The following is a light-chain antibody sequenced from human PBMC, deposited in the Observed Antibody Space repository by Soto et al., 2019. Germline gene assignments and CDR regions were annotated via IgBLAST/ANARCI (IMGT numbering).Light chain of an antibody. CDR2: GAS. J-gene: IGKJ4*01. CDR1: QSVGRN. CDR3: QQYNHWPPLT. V-gene: IGKV3-15*01. Sequence: EIVMTQSPATLSVSPGERATLSCRASQSVGRNLAWYQQKPGQAPRLLIYGASTRATGIPARFSGSGSGTEFTLTISSLQSEDFAIYSCQQYNHWPPLTFGGGTKVDI.